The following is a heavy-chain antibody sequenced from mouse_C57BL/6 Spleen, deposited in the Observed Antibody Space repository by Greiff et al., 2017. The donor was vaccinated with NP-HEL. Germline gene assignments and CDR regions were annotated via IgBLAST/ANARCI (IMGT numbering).Heavy chain of an antibody. D-gene: IGHD4-1*01. CDR3: ARGRNLGDY. CDR2: INPGSGGT. Sequence: QVQLQQSGAELVRPGTSVKVSCKASGYAFTNYLIEWVKQRPGQGLEWIGVINPGSGGTNYNEKFKGKATLTADKSSSTAYMQLSSLTSEDSAVYFCARGRNLGDYWGQGTSVTVSS. V-gene: IGHV1-54*01. J-gene: IGHJ4*01. CDR1: GYAFTNYL.